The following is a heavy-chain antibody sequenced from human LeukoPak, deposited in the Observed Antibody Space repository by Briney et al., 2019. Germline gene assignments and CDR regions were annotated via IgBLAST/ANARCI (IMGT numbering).Heavy chain of an antibody. J-gene: IGHJ4*02. CDR1: EFSVGSNY. CDR2: IYSGGST. CDR3: AKTLWGLTLLSSDH. Sequence: GGSLRLSCAASEFSVGSNYMTWVRQAPGKGLEWVSLIYSGGSTYYADSVKGRFTIYRDNSKNMLYLQMNSLRADDTAVYYCAKTLWGLTLLSSDHWGQGSLVTVSS. V-gene: IGHV3-53*01. D-gene: IGHD2-21*01.